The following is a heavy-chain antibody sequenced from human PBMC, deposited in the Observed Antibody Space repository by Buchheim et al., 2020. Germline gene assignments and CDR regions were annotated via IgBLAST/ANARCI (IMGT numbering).Heavy chain of an antibody. CDR3: ARDAFRGPLLTPYLSSGMDV. J-gene: IGHJ6*02. V-gene: IGHV1-69*01. D-gene: IGHD6-6*01. Sequence: QVQLVQSGAEVKKPGSSVKVSCKASGGTFSSYAISWVRQAPGQGLEWMGGIIPIFGTANYAQKFQGRVTITADESTSTAYMELSSLISEDTAVYYCARDAFRGPLLTPYLSSGMDVWGQGTT. CDR2: IIPIFGTA. CDR1: GGTFSSYA.